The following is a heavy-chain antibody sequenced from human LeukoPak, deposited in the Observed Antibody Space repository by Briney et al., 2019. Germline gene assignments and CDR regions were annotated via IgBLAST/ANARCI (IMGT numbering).Heavy chain of an antibody. V-gene: IGHV3-21*01. CDR3: ARAYDITSSFDY. CDR2: ISPGGTYT. J-gene: IGHJ4*02. Sequence: PGGSLRLSCAASGFSFSTYTMNWVRQAPGKGLEWVSSISPGGTYTHYTDSVKGRFTISRDNARNSLFLQMNSLRAEDTAIYYCARAYDITSSFDYWGQGTLVTVSS. CDR1: GFSFSTYT. D-gene: IGHD3-22*01.